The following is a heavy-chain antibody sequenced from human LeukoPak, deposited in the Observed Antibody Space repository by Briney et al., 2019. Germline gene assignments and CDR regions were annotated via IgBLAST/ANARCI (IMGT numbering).Heavy chain of an antibody. CDR1: GFTFSSYS. J-gene: IGHJ6*03. V-gene: IGHV3-48*02. Sequence: GGSLRLSCAASGFTFSSYSMNWVRQAPGKGLEWVSYISSSSSTIYYADSVKGRFTISRDNAKNSLYLQMNSLRDEDTGVYYCAKGLRTGVGPYMGYHYYMDVWGKGATVTVSS. CDR3: AKGLRTGVGPYMGYHYYMDV. CDR2: ISSSSSTI. D-gene: IGHD3-16*01.